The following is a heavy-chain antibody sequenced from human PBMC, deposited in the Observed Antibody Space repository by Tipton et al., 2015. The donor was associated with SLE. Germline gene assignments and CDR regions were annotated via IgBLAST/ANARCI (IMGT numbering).Heavy chain of an antibody. CDR1: GGSFSGYY. D-gene: IGHD5-18*01. CDR2: INHSGST. CDR3: ARAAGARGYSYHYFDY. Sequence: TLSLTCAVYGGSFSGYYWSWIRQPPGKGLEWIGEINHSGSTNYNPSLKSRVTISVDTSKNHFSLKLSSVTAADTAVYYCARAAGARGYSYHYFDYWGQGTLVTVSS. J-gene: IGHJ4*02. V-gene: IGHV4-34*01.